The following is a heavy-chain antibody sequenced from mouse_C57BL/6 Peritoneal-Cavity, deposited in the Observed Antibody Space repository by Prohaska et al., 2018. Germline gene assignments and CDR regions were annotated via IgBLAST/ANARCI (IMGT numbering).Heavy chain of an antibody. Sequence: EVMLVDSGGGLLQSGRSLRLSCATSEFTFSDFYMEWVRHAPGNGLEWIAASRNKANDYTIEYSAAVKGWFIVSGDTSQSVRYLQMNALRAEDTAIYYCARGKEDYIDYWGQGTTLTVSS. CDR3: ARGKEDYIDY. V-gene: IGHV7-1*01. CDR1: EFTFSDFY. CDR2: SRNKANDYTI. J-gene: IGHJ2*01.